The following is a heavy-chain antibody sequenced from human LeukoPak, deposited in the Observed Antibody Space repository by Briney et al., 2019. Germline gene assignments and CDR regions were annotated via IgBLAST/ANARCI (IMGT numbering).Heavy chain of an antibody. Sequence: SETLSLTCTVSGGSISGYYWSWIRQPAGKGLEWIGRIYTSGSTNYNPSLKSRVTMSVDTSKNQFSLKLSSVTAADTAVYYCARDRMVQGVIINHWFDPWGQGTLVTVSS. J-gene: IGHJ5*02. D-gene: IGHD3-10*01. CDR2: IYTSGST. CDR1: GGSISGYY. V-gene: IGHV4-4*07. CDR3: ARDRMVQGVIINHWFDP.